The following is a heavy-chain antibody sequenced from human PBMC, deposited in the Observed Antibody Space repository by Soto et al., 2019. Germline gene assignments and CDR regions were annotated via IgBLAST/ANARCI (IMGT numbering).Heavy chain of an antibody. CDR2: IYYSGST. Sequence: PSETLSLSCTVSGGSISSGDYYWSWIHQPPGKGLEWIGYIYYSGSTYYNPSLKSRVTISVDTSKNQFSLKLSSVTAADTAVYYCARDYRNGYNLVEYYFDYWGQGTLVTVSS. CDR3: ARDYRNGYNLVEYYFDY. CDR1: GGSISSGDYY. D-gene: IGHD5-12*01. V-gene: IGHV4-30-4*01. J-gene: IGHJ4*02.